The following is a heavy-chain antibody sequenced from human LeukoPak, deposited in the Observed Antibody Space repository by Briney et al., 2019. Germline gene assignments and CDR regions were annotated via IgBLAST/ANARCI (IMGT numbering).Heavy chain of an antibody. V-gene: IGHV4-34*01. Sequence: SETLSFTCAVYGGSFSGSYWSWIRQPPGKGLEWIGEINHSGSTNYNPSLKSRVTISVETSKNQFSLKLSCVTAADTAVYFCARGPYSYDSSGAFDIWGQGTMVTVSS. CDR1: GGSFSGSY. D-gene: IGHD3-22*01. CDR3: ARGPYSYDSSGAFDI. J-gene: IGHJ3*02. CDR2: INHSGST.